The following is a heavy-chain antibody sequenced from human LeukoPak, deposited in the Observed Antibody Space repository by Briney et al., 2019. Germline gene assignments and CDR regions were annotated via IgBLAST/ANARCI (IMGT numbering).Heavy chain of an antibody. CDR2: ISWNSGSI. Sequence: GGSLRLSCAASGFTFDDYAVHWVRQAPGKGPEWVSGISWNSGSIGYADSVKGRFTISRDNAKNSLYLQMNSLRAEDTALYYCAKDADYWGQGTLVTVSS. CDR1: GFTFDDYA. J-gene: IGHJ4*02. CDR3: AKDADY. V-gene: IGHV3-9*01.